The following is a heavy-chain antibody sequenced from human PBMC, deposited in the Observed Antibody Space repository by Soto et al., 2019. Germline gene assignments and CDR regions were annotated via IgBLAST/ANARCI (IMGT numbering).Heavy chain of an antibody. J-gene: IGHJ4*02. D-gene: IGHD3-10*01. CDR2: ISGSGGST. CDR3: ATTYGSGDYDY. V-gene: IGHV3-23*01. Sequence: EVEVLESGGGLVQPGGSLRLSCAASGFTFSAYVMSWVRQAPGKGLEWVSAISGSGGSTYYADSVKGRFTISRDNSKNTLYLQMNSLRAEDTAVYYCATTYGSGDYDYWGQGTLVTVSS. CDR1: GFTFSAYV.